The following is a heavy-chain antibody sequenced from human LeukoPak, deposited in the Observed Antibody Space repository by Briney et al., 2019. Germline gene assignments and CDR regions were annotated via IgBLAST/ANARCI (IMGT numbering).Heavy chain of an antibody. CDR3: ARQACTGGSCDNWFDP. CDR1: GGSISSSSYY. CDR2: IYYIGST. D-gene: IGHD2-15*01. J-gene: IGHJ5*02. V-gene: IGHV4-39*01. Sequence: SETLSLTCTVSGGSISSSSYYWGWIRQPPGKGLEWIGNIYYIGSTYYNPSLKSRVTISVDTSNNQFSLRLNSVTAADTAVYYCARQACTGGSCDNWFDPWGQGTLVTVSS.